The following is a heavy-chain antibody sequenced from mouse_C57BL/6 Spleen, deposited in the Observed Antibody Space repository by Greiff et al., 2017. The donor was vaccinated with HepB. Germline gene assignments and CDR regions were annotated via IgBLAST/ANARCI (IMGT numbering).Heavy chain of an antibody. CDR1: GFTFSSYA. V-gene: IGHV5-4*01. CDR3: AREAY. CDR2: ISDGGSYT. Sequence: EVMLVESGGGLVKPGGSLKLSCAASGFTFSSYAMSWVRQTPEKRLEWVATISDGGSYTYYPDNVKGRFTISRDKAKNNRYLQMSHLKSEDTARYYGAREAYWGQGTRVTVSA. J-gene: IGHJ3*01.